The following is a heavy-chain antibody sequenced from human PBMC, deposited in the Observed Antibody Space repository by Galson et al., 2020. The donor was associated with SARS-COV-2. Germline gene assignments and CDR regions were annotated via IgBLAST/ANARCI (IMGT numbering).Heavy chain of an antibody. D-gene: IGHD4-17*01. CDR2: FDHEDGET. CDR1: GYTLTELS. CDR3: ATTRGPSDYGDPVHWFDP. Sequence: ASVTVSCKVSGYTLTELSMHWVRQAPGKGLEWMGGFDHEDGETIYAQKFQGRVTMTEDTSTDTAYMELSSLRSEDTAVYYCATTRGPSDYGDPVHWFDPWGQGTLVTVSS. V-gene: IGHV1-24*01. J-gene: IGHJ5*02.